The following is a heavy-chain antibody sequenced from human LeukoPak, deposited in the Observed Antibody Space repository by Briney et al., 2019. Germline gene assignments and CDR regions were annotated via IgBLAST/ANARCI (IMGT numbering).Heavy chain of an antibody. CDR2: ISSSSSYI. CDR1: GFTFSSYS. D-gene: IGHD6-19*01. CDR3: ARGDWPLGYSSGWYSDY. V-gene: IGHV3-21*01. Sequence: MTGGSLRLSCAASGFTFSSYSMNWVRQAPGKGLEWVSSISSSSSYIYYADSVKGRFTISRDNAKNSLYLQMNSLRAEDTAVYYCARGDWPLGYSSGWYSDYWGQGTLVTVSS. J-gene: IGHJ4*02.